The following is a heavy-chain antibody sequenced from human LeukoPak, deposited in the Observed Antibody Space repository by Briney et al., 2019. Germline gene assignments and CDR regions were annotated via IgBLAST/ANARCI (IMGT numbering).Heavy chain of an antibody. J-gene: IGHJ1*01. CDR1: GYTFTSYY. CDR2: INPSGGST. V-gene: IGHV1-46*01. D-gene: IGHD1-26*01. CDR3: ARAAEWELLSQHFRH. Sequence: ASVKVSCKASGYTFTSYYMHWVRQAPGQGLEWMGIINPSGGSTSYAQKFQGRVTMTRDTSTSTVYMELSSLRSEDTAVYYCARAAEWELLSQHFRHWGQGTLVAVSS.